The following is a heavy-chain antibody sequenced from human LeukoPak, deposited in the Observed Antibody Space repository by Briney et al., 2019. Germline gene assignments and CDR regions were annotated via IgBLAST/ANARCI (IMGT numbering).Heavy chain of an antibody. CDR2: ISGSGGST. CDR1: GFTFSSYA. V-gene: IGHV3-23*01. J-gene: IGHJ2*01. Sequence: HPGGSLRLSCAASGFTFSSYAMSWVRQAPGKGLEWVSAISGSGGSTYYADSVKGRFTISRDNSKNTLYLQMNSLRAEDTAVYYCAKDWSCSSTSCYNRLIYWYFDLWGRGTLVTVSS. CDR3: AKDWSCSSTSCYNRLIYWYFDL. D-gene: IGHD2-2*02.